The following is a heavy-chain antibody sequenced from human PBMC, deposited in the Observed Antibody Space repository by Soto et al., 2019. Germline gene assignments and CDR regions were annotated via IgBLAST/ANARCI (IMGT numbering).Heavy chain of an antibody. V-gene: IGHV1-69*12. CDR2: IIPIFGTA. CDR1: GGTFSSYA. Sequence: QVQLVQSGAEVKKPGSSVKVSCKASGGTFSSYAISWVRQAPGQGLEWMGGIIPIFGTANYAQKFQGRVTITAXXPXSXXYMELSSLRSEDTAVYYCARGDRIAVAGTDPQLDYWGQGALVTVSS. J-gene: IGHJ4*02. D-gene: IGHD6-19*01. CDR3: ARGDRIAVAGTDPQLDY.